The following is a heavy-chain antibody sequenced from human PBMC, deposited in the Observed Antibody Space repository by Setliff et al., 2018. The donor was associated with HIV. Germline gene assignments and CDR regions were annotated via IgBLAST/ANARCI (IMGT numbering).Heavy chain of an antibody. CDR2: ITPTGDT. CDR3: SNWNTTVDADF. J-gene: IGHJ4*02. CDR1: GGSVSGHY. Sequence: PSETLSLTCAVYGGSVSGHYWGWFRQPPGKGLEWIGEITPTGDTNYIPSLKSRVAMSLDTSKNQFSLKLRSVTAADTAVYYCSNWNTTVDADFWGQGTLVTVSS. V-gene: IGHV4-34*01. D-gene: IGHD1-1*01.